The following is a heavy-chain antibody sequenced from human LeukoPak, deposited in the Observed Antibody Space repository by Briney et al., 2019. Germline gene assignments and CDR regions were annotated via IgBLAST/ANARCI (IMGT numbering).Heavy chain of an antibody. J-gene: IGHJ6*04. D-gene: IGHD5-18*01. CDR3: ARGGYSYGYVSVSYYYGMDV. CDR2: LNHSGST. CDR1: GGSFSGYY. V-gene: IGHV4-34*01. Sequence: AAVTLSLTCAAYGGSFSGYYWSWIRQPPGKGLQWIGELNHSGSTNYNPSLRSRVTISVDTSKNQFSLKLSSVTAADTAVYYCARGGYSYGYVSVSYYYGMDVWGKGTTVTVSS.